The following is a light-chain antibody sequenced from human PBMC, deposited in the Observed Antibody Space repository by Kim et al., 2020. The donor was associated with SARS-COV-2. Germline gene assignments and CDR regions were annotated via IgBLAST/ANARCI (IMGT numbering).Light chain of an antibody. CDR2: LGS. CDR3: VHGLPPFT. CDR1: QSLLKSDGHNY. J-gene: IGKJ3*01. V-gene: IGKV2-28*01. Sequence: DFVMTQSPLSLPVTPGEPASISCRSSQSLLKSDGHNYVDWYLQRPGQSPHLLIYLGSTRASGVPERFSGSGSGTDFTLKISKVEAEDVGVYYCVHGLPPFTFGPGTKVDIK.